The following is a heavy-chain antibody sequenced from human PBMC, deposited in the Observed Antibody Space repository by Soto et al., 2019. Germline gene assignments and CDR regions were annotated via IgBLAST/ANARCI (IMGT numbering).Heavy chain of an antibody. V-gene: IGHV4-59*01. CDR3: ARGDNYFDY. J-gene: IGHJ4*02. Sequence: SETLSLTCTVSGGSISSYYWSWIRQPPGKGLEWIGYIYYSGSTNYNPSLKSRVTISVDTSKNQFSLKLSSVTAADTAVYYCARGDNYFDYWGQGTLVTVSS. CDR1: GGSISSYY. CDR2: IYYSGST.